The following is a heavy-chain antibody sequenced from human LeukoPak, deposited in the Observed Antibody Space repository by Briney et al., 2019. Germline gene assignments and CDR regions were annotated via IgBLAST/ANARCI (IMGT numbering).Heavy chain of an antibody. CDR2: INPRGGST. CDR3: ARVGVTAATADY. Sequence: ASVKVSCKTSGYTFTNYGIGWVRPAPGQGPEWMGIINPRGGSTDYAQKFQDRVTMTSDTSTSTVYMELNSLRSEDTAVYFCARVGVTAATADYWGQGTLVTVSS. V-gene: IGHV1-46*01. J-gene: IGHJ4*02. CDR1: GYTFTNYG. D-gene: IGHD6-25*01.